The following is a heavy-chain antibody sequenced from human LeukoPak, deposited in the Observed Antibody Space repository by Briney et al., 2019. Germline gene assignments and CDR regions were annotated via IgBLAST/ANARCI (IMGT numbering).Heavy chain of an antibody. Sequence: PSETLSLTCIVSGGSISSYYWSWIRQPPGKGLEWIGYIYYSGSTNYNPSLKSRVTISVDTSKNQFSLKLSSVTAADTAVYYCARDRGTWNDDGFDYWGQGTLVTVSS. D-gene: IGHD1-1*01. CDR2: IYYSGST. CDR1: GGSISSYY. V-gene: IGHV4-59*12. CDR3: ARDRGTWNDDGFDY. J-gene: IGHJ4*02.